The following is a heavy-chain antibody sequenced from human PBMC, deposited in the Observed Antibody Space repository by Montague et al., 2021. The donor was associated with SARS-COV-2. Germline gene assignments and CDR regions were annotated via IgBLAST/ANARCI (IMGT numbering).Heavy chain of an antibody. J-gene: IGHJ3*02. V-gene: IGHV4-59*02. CDR2: IDSSGST. Sequence: SETLSLTCIVSGSSVRSYYWSWIRQPPGKGLEWIGYIDSSGSTNHNPSLESRVTMSVDTSKNQFSLKLNSVTAADTAVYYCARHGGNDAFDIWGRGTMVTVSS. CDR1: GSSVRSYY. CDR3: ARHGGNDAFDI. D-gene: IGHD4-23*01.